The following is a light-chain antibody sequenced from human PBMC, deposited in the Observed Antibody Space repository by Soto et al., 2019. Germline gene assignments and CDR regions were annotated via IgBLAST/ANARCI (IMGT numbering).Light chain of an antibody. V-gene: IGKV3-20*01. CDR3: HQYDSSPLT. Sequence: IVLTQSPGTLSLSPGERATLSCRASQSVSSSYLAWYQQKPGQAPRLLIYGASSRATGIPDRVRGSGSGTDFTLTISRLEPEDLAVDYCHQYDSSPLTFGGGTKVEIK. CDR2: GAS. J-gene: IGKJ4*01. CDR1: QSVSSSY.